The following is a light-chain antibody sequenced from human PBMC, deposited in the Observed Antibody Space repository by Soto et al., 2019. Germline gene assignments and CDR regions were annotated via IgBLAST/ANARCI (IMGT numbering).Light chain of an antibody. CDR2: DDS. J-gene: IGLJ1*01. Sequence: SYELTQPPSVSVAPGQTATITCGGNNIGSKGVHWYQQKPGQAPVLVVYDDSDRPSGITERYSGSNSGNTANLTISRVEAGDEADYYCQVWDSSSDQSVFATGTKVTVL. CDR1: NIGSKG. V-gene: IGLV3-21*02. CDR3: QVWDSSSDQSV.